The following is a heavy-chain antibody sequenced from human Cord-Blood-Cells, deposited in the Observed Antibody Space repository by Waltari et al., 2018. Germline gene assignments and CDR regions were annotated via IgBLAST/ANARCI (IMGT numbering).Heavy chain of an antibody. Sequence: EVQLVESGGGLVQPGGSLRLSCAASGFTFSSYEMNWVRQAPGKGLEGVSYISSSGSTIYYADSVKGRFTISRDNAKNSLYLQMNSLRAEDTAVYYCARGEVSGYDSYDYWGQGTLVTVSS. V-gene: IGHV3-48*03. CDR1: GFTFSSYE. D-gene: IGHD5-12*01. CDR3: ARGEVSGYDSYDY. J-gene: IGHJ4*02. CDR2: ISSSGSTI.